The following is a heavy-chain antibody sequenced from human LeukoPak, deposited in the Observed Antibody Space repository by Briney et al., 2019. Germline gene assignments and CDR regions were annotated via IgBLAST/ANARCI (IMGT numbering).Heavy chain of an antibody. CDR2: IKQDGSEK. CDR1: GFTFSSYW. Sequence: SGGSLRLSCAASGFTFSSYWMSWVRQAPGKGLEWVANIKQDGSEKYYVDSVKGRFTISRDNAKNSLYLQMNSLRAEDTAVYYCARRYYYDRSAYWSFDYWGQGTLVTVSS. CDR3: ARRYYYDRSAYWSFDY. V-gene: IGHV3-7*05. J-gene: IGHJ4*02. D-gene: IGHD3-22*01.